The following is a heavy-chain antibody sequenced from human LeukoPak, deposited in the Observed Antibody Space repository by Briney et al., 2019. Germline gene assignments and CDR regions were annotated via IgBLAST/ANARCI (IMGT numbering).Heavy chain of an antibody. D-gene: IGHD2/OR15-2a*01. Sequence: TGGSLRLSCAASGFTFSSSAMSWVRQAPGKGLEWVSAISNNGGYAYYADSVKGRFTISKDNAKNTVYLQMNSLRAEDTAVYYCVSFYETYWGRGTLVTVSS. V-gene: IGHV3-23*01. J-gene: IGHJ4*02. CDR3: VSFYETY. CDR2: ISNNGGYA. CDR1: GFTFSSSA.